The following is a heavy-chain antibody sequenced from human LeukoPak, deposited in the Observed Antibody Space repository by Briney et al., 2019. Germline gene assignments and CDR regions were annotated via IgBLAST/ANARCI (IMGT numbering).Heavy chain of an antibody. CDR1: GGSISSSSYY. J-gene: IGHJ4*02. V-gene: IGHV4-39*01. CDR2: IYYSGST. CDR3: ARHRDGSGSYYPPGAFDY. Sequence: KPSEALSLTCTVSGGSISSSSYYWGWIRQPPGKGLEWIGSIYYSGSTYYNPSLKSRVTISVDTSKNQFSLKLSSVTAADTAVYYCARHRDGSGSYYPPGAFDYWGQGTLVTVSS. D-gene: IGHD3-10*01.